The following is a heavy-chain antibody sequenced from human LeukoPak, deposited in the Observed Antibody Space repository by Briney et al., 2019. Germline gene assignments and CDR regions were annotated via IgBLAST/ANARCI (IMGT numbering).Heavy chain of an antibody. CDR2: IRYDGSNK. CDR1: GFTFSSYG. V-gene: IGHV3-30*02. Sequence: RGSLRLSCAASGFTFSSYGMHWVRQAPGKGLEWVAFIRYDGSNKYYADSVKGRFTISRDYSKNTLYLQVNSLRPEDTAVYYCAKLSGAYGDSRDYWGQGTLVTVSS. J-gene: IGHJ4*02. CDR3: AKLSGAYGDSRDY. D-gene: IGHD4-17*01.